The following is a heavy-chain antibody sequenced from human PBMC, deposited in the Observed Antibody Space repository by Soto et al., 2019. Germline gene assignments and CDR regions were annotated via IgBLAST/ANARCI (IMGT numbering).Heavy chain of an antibody. J-gene: IGHJ3*02. V-gene: IGHV4-39*01. CDR1: GGSISSSSYY. CDR3: ASCRDGYNLGAFDI. Sequence: QLQLQESGPGLVKPSETLSLTCTVSGGSISSSSYYWGWIRQPPGKGLEWIGSIYYSGSTYYNPSLKSRVTISVDTSKNQFSLKLSSVTAADTAVYYCASCRDGYNLGAFDIWGQGTMVTVSS. D-gene: IGHD5-12*01. CDR2: IYYSGST.